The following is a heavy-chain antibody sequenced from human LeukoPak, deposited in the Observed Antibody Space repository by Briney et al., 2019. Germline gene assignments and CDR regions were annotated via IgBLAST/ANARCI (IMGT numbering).Heavy chain of an antibody. CDR2: IYYSGST. CDR1: GGSTSSYY. Sequence: SETLSLTCTVSGGSTSSYYWSWIRQPPGKGLEWIGYIYYSGSTNYNPSLKSRVTISVDTSKNQFSLKLSSVTAADTAVYYCARDRRSYGMDVWGQGTTVTVSS. CDR3: ARDRRSYGMDV. V-gene: IGHV4-59*01. J-gene: IGHJ6*02.